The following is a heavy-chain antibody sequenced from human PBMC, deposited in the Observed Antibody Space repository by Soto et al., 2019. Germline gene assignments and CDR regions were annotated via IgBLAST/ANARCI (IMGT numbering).Heavy chain of an antibody. CDR3: ARDSYTRY. J-gene: IGHJ4*02. CDR1: GFNVSSSY. D-gene: IGHD4-4*01. Sequence: EVQLVESGGGLVQPGGSLRLSCAASGFNVSSSYMSWVRQAPGKGLEWVSIIYTDGSTYYADSVKGRFTISRDDSKNTLYLQILILRAEDTAVYYCARDSYTRYWGQGTLVTVSS. V-gene: IGHV3-66*01. CDR2: IYTDGST.